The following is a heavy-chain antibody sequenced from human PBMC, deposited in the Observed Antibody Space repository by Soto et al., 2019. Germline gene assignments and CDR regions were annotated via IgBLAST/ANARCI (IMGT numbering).Heavy chain of an antibody. CDR3: VSRGKRITFFGVVINY. J-gene: IGHJ4*02. D-gene: IGHD3-3*01. Sequence: PGGSLRLSCAASGFTFSSYAMSWVRQAPGKGLEWVSAISGSGGSTYYADSVKGQFTISRDNSKNTLYLQMNSLRAEDPAVYYCVSRGKRITFFGVVINYWGQGTMVTVSS. CDR1: GFTFSSYA. V-gene: IGHV3-23*01. CDR2: ISGSGGST.